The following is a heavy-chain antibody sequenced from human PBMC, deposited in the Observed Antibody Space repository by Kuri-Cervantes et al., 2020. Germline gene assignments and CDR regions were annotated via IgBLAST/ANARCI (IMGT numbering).Heavy chain of an antibody. CDR2: IYYSGGT. CDR3: ARTVADFFRRGSPFDY. D-gene: IGHD6-19*01. CDR1: GGSFSGYY. V-gene: IGHV4-59*01. J-gene: IGHJ4*02. Sequence: SGTLSLTCAGYGGSFSGYYWSWIRQPPGKGLEWIGYIYYSGGTNYNPTLKSRVTISVDTSKNQFSLKLSSVTAADTAVYYCARTVADFFRRGSPFDYWGQGTLVTVSS.